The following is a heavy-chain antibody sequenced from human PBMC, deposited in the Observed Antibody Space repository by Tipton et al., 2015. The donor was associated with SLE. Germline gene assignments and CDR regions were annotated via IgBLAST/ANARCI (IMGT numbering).Heavy chain of an antibody. CDR2: ISSSGNI. V-gene: IGHV3-64*02. D-gene: IGHD3/OR15-3a*01. J-gene: IGHJ4*02. CDR1: GFTFNNYA. CDR3: ARDGLRGIGKFFDY. Sequence: SLRLSCAASGFTFNNYAIHWIRQAPGKGLEYVSAISSSGNINYADSVKGRFTISRDNSKNTLDLQMGSLRAEDTAVYYCARDGLRGIGKFFDYWGQGTLVTVSS.